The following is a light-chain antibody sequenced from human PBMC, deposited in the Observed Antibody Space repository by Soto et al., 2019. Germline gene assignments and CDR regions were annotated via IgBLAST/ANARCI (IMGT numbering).Light chain of an antibody. V-gene: IGKV1-12*01. J-gene: IGKJ2*01. CDR2: VAS. CDR1: QAINGW. CDR3: QQAFRFPHT. Sequence: DIQMTQSPPSVSASVGDRVTITCRASQAINGWLSWYQQKPGKAPKLLISVASRLESGVPSRFSGSGAGTEFSLTGTSLQPEDFATYYCQQAFRFPHTFGQGTRLEI.